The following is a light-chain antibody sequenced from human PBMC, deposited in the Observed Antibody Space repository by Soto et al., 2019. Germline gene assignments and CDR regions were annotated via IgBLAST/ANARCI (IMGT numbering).Light chain of an antibody. Sequence: QSALTQPPSVSGSPGQSVTISCTGTSSDVGTYNRVSWYQQPPGTAPKLMIYEVRYRPSGVPDRFSGSKSGNTASLTISGLQAEDEGDYYCSSYTTSSTVVFGGGTKLTVL. CDR3: SSYTTSSTVV. J-gene: IGLJ2*01. V-gene: IGLV2-18*02. CDR1: SSDVGTYNR. CDR2: EVR.